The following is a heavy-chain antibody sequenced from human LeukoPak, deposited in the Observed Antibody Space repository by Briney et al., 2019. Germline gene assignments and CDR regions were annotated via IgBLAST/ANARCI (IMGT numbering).Heavy chain of an antibody. J-gene: IGHJ1*01. Sequence: SETLSLTCTVSGDSISSDYWSWIRQPPGKGLEWIGYMYHSGSASCNPSLKSRVTMSLDTSKTQFSLKLTSVTAADTAVYYCARSKIAAVADLVLWGQGTLVTVSS. CDR3: ARSKIAAVADLVL. CDR2: MYHSGSA. CDR1: GDSISSDY. V-gene: IGHV4-59*08. D-gene: IGHD6-13*01.